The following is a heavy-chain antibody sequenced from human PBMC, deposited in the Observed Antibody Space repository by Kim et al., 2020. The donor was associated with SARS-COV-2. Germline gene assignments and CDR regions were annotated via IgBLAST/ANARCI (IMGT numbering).Heavy chain of an antibody. Sequence: SETLSLTCTVSGGSVSSGSYYWSWIRQPPGKGLEWIGYIYYSGSTNYNPSLKSRVTISVDTSKNQFSLKLSSVTAADTAVYYCARDREYHQLLYDYWGQGTLVTVSS. D-gene: IGHD2-2*02. CDR1: GGSVSSGSYY. CDR3: ARDREYHQLLYDY. J-gene: IGHJ4*02. V-gene: IGHV4-61*01. CDR2: IYYSGST.